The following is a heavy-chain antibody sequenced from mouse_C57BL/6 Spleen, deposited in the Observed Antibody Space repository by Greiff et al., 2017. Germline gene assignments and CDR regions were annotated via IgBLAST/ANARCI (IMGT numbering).Heavy chain of an antibody. CDR1: GYSITSGYY. D-gene: IGHD2-3*01. CDR2: ISYDGSN. J-gene: IGHJ3*01. CDR3: ARPPHDGYYGWFAY. V-gene: IGHV3-6*01. Sequence: EVKLEESGPGLVKPSQSLSLTCSVTGYSITSGYYWNWIRQFPGNKLEWMGYISYDGSNNYNPSLKNRISITRDTSKNQFFLKLNSVTTEDTATYYCARPPHDGYYGWFAYWGQGTLVTVSA.